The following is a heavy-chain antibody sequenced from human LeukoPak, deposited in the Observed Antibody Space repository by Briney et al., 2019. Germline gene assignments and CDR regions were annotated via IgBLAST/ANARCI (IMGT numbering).Heavy chain of an antibody. J-gene: IGHJ4*02. CDR2: IYYSGST. D-gene: IGHD6-19*01. CDR1: GGSISSYY. V-gene: IGHV4-59*08. CDR3: ARRHSSGWSPFDY. Sequence: PSETLSLTCTVSGGSISSYYWSWIRQPPGKGLEWIGYIYYSGSTNYNPSLKSRVTISVDTSKNQFSLKLSSVTAAGTAVYYCARRHSSGWSPFDYWGQGTLVTVSS.